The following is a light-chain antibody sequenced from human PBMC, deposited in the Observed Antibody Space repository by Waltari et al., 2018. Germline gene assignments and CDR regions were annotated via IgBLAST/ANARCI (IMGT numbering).Light chain of an antibody. J-gene: IGLJ1*01. V-gene: IGLV1-40*01. CDR1: SSNIGAPYD. CDR2: GIT. CDR3: QSYDSNLSGLV. Sequence: QSVLTQPPSVSGAPGQRVTISCTGSSSNIGAPYDVHWYQHVPGTAPKVLIYGITNRPSGGPDRFSASKSGTSASLAITGLQAEDEGYYYCQSYDSNLSGLVFGTGTKVTVL.